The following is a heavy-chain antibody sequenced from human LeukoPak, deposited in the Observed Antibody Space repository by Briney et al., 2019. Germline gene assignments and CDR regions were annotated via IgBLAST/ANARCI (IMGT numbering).Heavy chain of an antibody. CDR3: ANPPIAAAGPTDRKPDYYYYMDV. CDR2: ISGRGGST. V-gene: IGHV3-23*01. J-gene: IGHJ6*03. D-gene: IGHD6-13*01. Sequence: PGGSLRLSCAASGLTFSSYAMSWVRQAPGKGLEWVSAISGRGGSTYYADAVKGRFTISRDNSKNTLYLRMNSLRAEDTAVYYCANPPIAAAGPTDRKPDYYYYMDVWGKGTTVTVSS. CDR1: GLTFSSYA.